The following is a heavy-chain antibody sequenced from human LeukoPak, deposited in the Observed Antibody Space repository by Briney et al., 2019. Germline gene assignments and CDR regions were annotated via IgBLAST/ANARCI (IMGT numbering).Heavy chain of an antibody. D-gene: IGHD3-10*01. J-gene: IGHJ3*02. CDR3: ARYGSGRDDAFDI. CDR2: IYYSGST. Sequence: SETLSLTCTVSGYSISSGYYWGWIRQPPGKGLEWIGSIYYSGSTYYNPSLKSRVTISVDTSKNQFSLKLSSVTAADTAVYYCARYGSGRDDAFDIWGQGTMVTVSS. V-gene: IGHV4-38-2*02. CDR1: GYSISSGYY.